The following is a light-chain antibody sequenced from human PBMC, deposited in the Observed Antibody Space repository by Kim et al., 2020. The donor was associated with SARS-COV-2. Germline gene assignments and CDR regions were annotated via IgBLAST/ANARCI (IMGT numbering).Light chain of an antibody. CDR1: SSNIGSNS. Sequence: ELTQPPSASGTPGQGVSISCSGSSSNIGSNSVTWYQQVPGTAPKLLIYDNNQCPSGVPDRFSGSKSGTSASLAISGLQSEDEAHYYCAAWDDSLSANVFGSGTKVTVL. CDR3: AAWDDSLSANV. V-gene: IGLV1-44*01. J-gene: IGLJ1*01. CDR2: DNN.